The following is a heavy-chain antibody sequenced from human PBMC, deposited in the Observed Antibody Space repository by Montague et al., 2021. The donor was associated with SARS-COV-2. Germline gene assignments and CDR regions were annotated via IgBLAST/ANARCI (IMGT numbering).Heavy chain of an antibody. J-gene: IGHJ4*02. CDR1: GGSISSYC. Sequence: SETLSLTCTVSGGSISSYCWSWIRQPPGKGLEWIGYIYYSGSTNYNPSLKSRVTISVDTSKNQFSLELSSVTAADTAVYYCARGREYSSSAGFDYWGQGTLVTVSS. CDR2: IYYSGST. D-gene: IGHD6-6*01. CDR3: ARGREYSSSAGFDY. V-gene: IGHV4-59*01.